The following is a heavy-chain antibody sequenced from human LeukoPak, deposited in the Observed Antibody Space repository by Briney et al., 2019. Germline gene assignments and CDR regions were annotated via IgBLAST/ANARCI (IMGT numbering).Heavy chain of an antibody. Sequence: SQTLSLTCAISGDSVSSDSAAWTWIRQSPSRGLEWLGRTYYRSKWYKDYAESVKSRITINPDTSRNQFSLQLNSVTPEDTAVYYCARAFITHDNFDYWGQGTLVTVSS. V-gene: IGHV6-1*01. D-gene: IGHD3-22*01. CDR2: TYYRSKWYK. J-gene: IGHJ4*02. CDR1: GDSVSSDSAA. CDR3: ARAFITHDNFDY.